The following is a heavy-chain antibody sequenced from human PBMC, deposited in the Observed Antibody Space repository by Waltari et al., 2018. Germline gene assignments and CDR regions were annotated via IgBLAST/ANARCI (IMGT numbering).Heavy chain of an antibody. D-gene: IGHD2-2*01. Sequence: EVQLLESGGGLVQPGGSLRLSCAASGFTFSSYAMSWVRQAPGKGLGWVSAISGGGGSTYYADSVKGRFTISRDNSKNTLYLQMNSRRAEDTAVYYCADGGIVVVDPLGKYYYYGMDVWGQGTTVTVSS. CDR1: GFTFSSYA. V-gene: IGHV3-23*01. J-gene: IGHJ6*02. CDR3: ADGGIVVVDPLGKYYYYGMDV. CDR2: ISGGGGST.